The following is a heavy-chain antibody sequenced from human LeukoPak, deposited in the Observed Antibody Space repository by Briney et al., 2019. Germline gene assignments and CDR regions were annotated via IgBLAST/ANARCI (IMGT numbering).Heavy chain of an antibody. V-gene: IGHV3-30*18. CDR3: AKPYDYVWGSYRYAFDY. D-gene: IGHD3-16*02. J-gene: IGHJ4*02. CDR2: ISYDGSNK. CDR1: GFTFSSYG. Sequence: HTGGSLRLSCAASGFTFSSYGMHWVRQAPGKGLEWVAVISYDGSNKYYADSVKGRFTISRDNSKNTLYLQMNSLRAEDTAVYYCAKPYDYVWGSYRYAFDYWGQGTLVTVST.